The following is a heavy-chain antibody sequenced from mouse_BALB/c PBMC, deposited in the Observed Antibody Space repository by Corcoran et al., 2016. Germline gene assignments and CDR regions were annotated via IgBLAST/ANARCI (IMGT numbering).Heavy chain of an antibody. Sequence: EVQLQQSGPELVKPGASVKMSCKASGYTFTSYVMHWVKQKPGQGLEWIGRINPYNGATSYNQNFKDKASLTVDKSSSTAYMELHSLTSEDSAVYYCARSLYGNGAMDYWGQGTSVTVSS. CDR3: ARSLYGNGAMDY. V-gene: IGHV1S45*01. CDR1: GYTFTSYV. D-gene: IGHD2-1*01. J-gene: IGHJ4*01. CDR2: INPYNGAT.